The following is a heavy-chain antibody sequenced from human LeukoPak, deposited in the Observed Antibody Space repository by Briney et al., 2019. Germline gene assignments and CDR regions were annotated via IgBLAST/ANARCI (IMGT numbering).Heavy chain of an antibody. D-gene: IGHD3-22*01. J-gene: IGHJ6*02. CDR2: ISAYNGNT. V-gene: IGHV1-18*01. Sequence: ASVKVSCKASGDTFTSYGISWVRQAPGQGLEWMGWISAYNGNTNYAQKLQGRVTMTTDTSTSTAYMELRSLRSDDTAVYYCARALFDYYDSSGHQRVFYYGMDVWGQGTTVTVSS. CDR3: ARALFDYYDSSGHQRVFYYGMDV. CDR1: GDTFTSYG.